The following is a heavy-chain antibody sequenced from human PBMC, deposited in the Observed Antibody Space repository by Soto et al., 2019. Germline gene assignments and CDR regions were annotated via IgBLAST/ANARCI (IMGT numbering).Heavy chain of an antibody. V-gene: IGHV3-11*06. Sequence: VQLVESGGGLVKPGGSLRLACAASGFSFGDSYMSWVRQAPGKGLEWLSYISGGSSYTNYADSVKGRFTIYRDNAKRSLYLEMNSLRADDTAVYYCAKTIVAAPGYYFDHWGQGNLVTVSS. D-gene: IGHD2-21*01. J-gene: IGHJ4*02. CDR1: GFSFGDSY. CDR3: AKTIVAAPGYYFDH. CDR2: ISGGSSYT.